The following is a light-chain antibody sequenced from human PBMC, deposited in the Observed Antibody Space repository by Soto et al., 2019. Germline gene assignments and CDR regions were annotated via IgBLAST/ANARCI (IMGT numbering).Light chain of an antibody. CDR3: SSYTSSSTLYV. J-gene: IGLJ1*01. CDR1: SSDVGGYNY. CDR2: EVS. Sequence: QSVLTRPASVSGSPGQSITISCTGTSSDVGGYNYVSWYRQYPGKAPRLMIYEVSNRPSRVSNRFSGSKSGNTASLTISGLQAEDEADYYCSSYTSSSTLYVFGNGTKLTVL. V-gene: IGLV2-14*01.